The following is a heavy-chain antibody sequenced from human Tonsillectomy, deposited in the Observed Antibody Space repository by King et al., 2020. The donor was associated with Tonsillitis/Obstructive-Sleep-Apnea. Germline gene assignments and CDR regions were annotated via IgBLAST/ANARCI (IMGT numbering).Heavy chain of an antibody. CDR1: GYTLTELS. J-gene: IGHJ4*02. D-gene: IGHD4-17*01. Sequence: QLVQSGAEVKKPGASVKVSCKVSGYTLTELSMHWVRQAPGKGLEWMGSFDPEDGEIIYAQTFQGRVTMTEDTSTDTAYMELSSLRSDDTAVYYCATTRGDYAKFDYWGQRTLGTVSS. CDR3: ATTRGDYAKFDY. V-gene: IGHV1-24*01. CDR2: FDPEDGEI.